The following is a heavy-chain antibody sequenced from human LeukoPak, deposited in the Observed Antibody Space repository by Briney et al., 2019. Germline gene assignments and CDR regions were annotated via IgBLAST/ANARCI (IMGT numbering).Heavy chain of an antibody. D-gene: IGHD3-22*01. CDR3: AKESHYYYDSSGYPYYFDY. J-gene: IGHJ4*02. CDR2: ISWNSGSI. CDR1: GFTFDDYA. V-gene: IGHV3-9*01. Sequence: GGSLRLSCAASGFTFDDYAMHWVRQAPGKGLEWVSVISWNSGSIGYADSVKGRFTISRDNAKNSLYLQMNSLRAEDTALYYCAKESHYYYDSSGYPYYFDYWGQGTLVTVSS.